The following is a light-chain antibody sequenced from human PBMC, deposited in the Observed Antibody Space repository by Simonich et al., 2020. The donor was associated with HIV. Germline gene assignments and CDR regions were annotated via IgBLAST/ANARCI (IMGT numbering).Light chain of an antibody. CDR3: QQYYSTPHT. V-gene: IGKV3-15*01. Sequence: EIVMTQSPATLSVSPGERATLSCRASQSVSNKLAWYQPKLGQAPRLLIYGASTRATGTPARFSGSGSGTDFTLTITSLQADDVAIYCCQQYYSTPHTFGQGTKLEIK. CDR2: GAS. CDR1: QSVSNK. J-gene: IGKJ2*01.